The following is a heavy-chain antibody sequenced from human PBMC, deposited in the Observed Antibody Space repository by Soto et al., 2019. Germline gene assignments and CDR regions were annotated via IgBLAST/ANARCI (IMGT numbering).Heavy chain of an antibody. J-gene: IGHJ6*02. CDR1: GFTFSGYW. CDR3: AREAV. Sequence: EVQLVESGGGLVQPGGSLRLSCAASGFTFSGYWMSWVRQAPGKGLEWVANIKQDGSEQFYVDSVTGRFTISRDNAKNSPSLQTNSLRAEDTAVYYCAREAVWGQGTTVPVSS. CDR2: IKQDGSEQ. V-gene: IGHV3-7*05.